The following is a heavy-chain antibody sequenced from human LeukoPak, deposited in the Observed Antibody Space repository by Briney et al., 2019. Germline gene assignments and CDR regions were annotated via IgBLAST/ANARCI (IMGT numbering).Heavy chain of an antibody. CDR2: INHSGST. V-gene: IGHV4-39*07. J-gene: IGHJ4*02. Sequence: SETLSLTCTVSGGSISSGGYYWSWIRQPPGQGLEWIGEINHSGSTNYNPSLKSRVTISVDTSKNQFSLKLSSVTAADTAVYYCARRGSYGSGRFDFDYWGQGTLVTVSS. CDR1: GGSISSGGYY. CDR3: ARRGSYGSGRFDFDY. D-gene: IGHD3-10*01.